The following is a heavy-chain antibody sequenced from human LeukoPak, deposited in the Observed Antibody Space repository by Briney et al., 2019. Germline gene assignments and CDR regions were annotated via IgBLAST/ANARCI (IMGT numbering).Heavy chain of an antibody. Sequence: PGGSLRLSCAASGFSVSSNKMNWVRQAPGKGLEWVPCINDGDIDHTDSMKGRFTISRDNPNHTLHLQVNSLRPDDTAVYYCARGGSIVVVPAATPFNYMDVWGKGTTVTVSS. V-gene: IGHV3-38-3*01. CDR2: INDGDI. J-gene: IGHJ6*03. D-gene: IGHD2-2*01. CDR3: ARGGSIVVVPAATPFNYMDV. CDR1: GFSVSSNK.